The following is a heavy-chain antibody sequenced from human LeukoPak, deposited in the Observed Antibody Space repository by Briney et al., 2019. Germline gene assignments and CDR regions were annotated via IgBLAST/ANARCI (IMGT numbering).Heavy chain of an antibody. V-gene: IGHV3-53*01. CDR1: GFTVSSNY. CDR2: VYSGGST. CDR3: AGGYTAMAHFDY. Sequence: GGALLLSCAACGFTVSSNYMSWVRQAPGEGLEGVSVVYSGGSTNYADSVKGRFTISRDNSKNTVYLQRNSLRAEDTAVYYCAGGYTAMAHFDYWGQGTLVTVSS. D-gene: IGHD5-18*01. J-gene: IGHJ4*02.